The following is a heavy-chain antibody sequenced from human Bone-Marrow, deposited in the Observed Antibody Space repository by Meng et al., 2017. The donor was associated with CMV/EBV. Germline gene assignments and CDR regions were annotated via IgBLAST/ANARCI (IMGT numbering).Heavy chain of an antibody. V-gene: IGHV4-34*01. CDR1: GGSFSGYY. Sequence: SETLSLTCAFYGGSFSGYYWSWIRQSPGKGLEWIAEINLSGITKYNPSLKSRVTISAGTSKNQFSLRLSSVTAADTAVYYCASDTPEKYQLLAGGMDVWGQGTTVTVSS. CDR2: INLSGIT. CDR3: ASDTPEKYQLLAGGMDV. D-gene: IGHD2-2*01. J-gene: IGHJ6*02.